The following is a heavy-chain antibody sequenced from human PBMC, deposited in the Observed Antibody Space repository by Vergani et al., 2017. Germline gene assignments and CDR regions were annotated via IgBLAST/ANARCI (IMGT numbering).Heavy chain of an antibody. V-gene: IGHV3-21*01. Sequence: EVQLVESGGGLVKPGGSLRLSCAASGFTFSSYSMNWVRQAPGKGLEWVSSISSSSSYIYYADSVKGRFTISRDNAKNSLYLQMNSLRGEDTAVYYCARSPSVVDAFDIWGQGTMVTVSS. CDR1: GFTFSSYS. CDR2: ISSSSSYI. J-gene: IGHJ3*02. CDR3: ARSPSVVDAFDI.